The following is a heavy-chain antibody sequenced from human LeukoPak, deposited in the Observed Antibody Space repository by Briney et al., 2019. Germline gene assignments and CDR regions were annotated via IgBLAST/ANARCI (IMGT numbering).Heavy chain of an antibody. CDR1: GFTVSSNY. J-gene: IGHJ3*02. D-gene: IGHD6-13*01. CDR2: IYSGGST. CDR3: ARDPGYSSSWSADAFDI. V-gene: IGHV3-53*01. Sequence: GGSLRLSCAASGFTVSSNYMSWVRQAPGKGLEWVSVIYSGGSTYYADSVKGRFTISRDNSKNTLYLQMNSLRAEDTAVYYCARDPGYSSSWSADAFDIWGQGTMVTVSS.